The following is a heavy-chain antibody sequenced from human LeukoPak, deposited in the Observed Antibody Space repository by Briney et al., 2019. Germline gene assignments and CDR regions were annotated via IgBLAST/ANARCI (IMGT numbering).Heavy chain of an antibody. CDR3: TTYYYGSGRPDY. D-gene: IGHD3-10*01. CDR2: IKSKTDGGTT. J-gene: IGHJ4*02. Sequence: GGSLRLSCAASGFTFSNAWMSWVRQAPGKGLEWVGRIKSKTDGGTTDYAAPAKGRFTISRDDSKNTLYLQMNSLKTEDTAVYYCTTYYYGSGRPDYWGQGTLVTVSS. CDR1: GFTFSNAW. V-gene: IGHV3-15*01.